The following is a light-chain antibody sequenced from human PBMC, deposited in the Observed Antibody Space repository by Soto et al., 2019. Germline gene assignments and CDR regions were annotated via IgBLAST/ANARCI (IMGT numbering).Light chain of an antibody. Sequence: DIKMTQSPSSLSAYVGDRVTITCRASQSISSYLNWYQQKPGKAPKLLIYAASSLQSGVPSRFSGSGSGTDFTLTISSLQPEDFATYYCQQSYSTRWTFGQGTKVDIK. V-gene: IGKV1-39*01. J-gene: IGKJ1*01. CDR3: QQSYSTRWT. CDR1: QSISSY. CDR2: AAS.